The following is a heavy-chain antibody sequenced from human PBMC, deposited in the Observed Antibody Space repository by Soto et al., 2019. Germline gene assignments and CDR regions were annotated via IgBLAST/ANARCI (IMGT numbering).Heavy chain of an antibody. CDR2: ISGNGRNK. Sequence: EVHLLESGGDLVQPGGSLRLSCVASGFTFSGYAMAWVRQAPGKGLECLSGISGNGRNKHYAESVKGRFTITRDNSKHTVYLQMDNLRVEDTALYFCAKEVTSCCYPGFDSWGQGTLVTVSS. D-gene: IGHD2-21*01. CDR3: AKEVTSCCYPGFDS. J-gene: IGHJ4*02. CDR1: GFTFSGYA. V-gene: IGHV3-23*01.